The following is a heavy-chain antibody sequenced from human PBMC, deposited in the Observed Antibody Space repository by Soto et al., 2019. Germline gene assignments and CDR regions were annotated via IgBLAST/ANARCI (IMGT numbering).Heavy chain of an antibody. V-gene: IGHV4-59*01. CDR3: ARGGYGQYYYGSHNWFDP. CDR2: IYYSGST. CDR1: GGSISSYY. Sequence: SETLSLTCTVSGGSISSYYWSWIRQPPGKGLEWIGYIYYSGSTNYNPSLKSRVTISVDTSKNQFSLKLSSVTAADTAVYYCARGGYGQYYYGSHNWFDPWGQGTLVTVSS. D-gene: IGHD3-10*01. J-gene: IGHJ5*02.